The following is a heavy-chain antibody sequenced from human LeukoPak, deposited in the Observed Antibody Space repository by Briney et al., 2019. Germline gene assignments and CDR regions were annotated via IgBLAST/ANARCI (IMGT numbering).Heavy chain of an antibody. CDR2: INWNGGST. CDR1: GFTFDDYG. Sequence: GGSLRLSCAASGFTFDDYGMSWVRQAPGKGLEWVSGINWNGGSTGYADSVKGRFTISRDNAKNSLYLQMNSLRAEDTALYHCARPYYDSSGYYPPGYWGQGTLVTVSS. D-gene: IGHD3-22*01. J-gene: IGHJ4*02. V-gene: IGHV3-20*01. CDR3: ARPYYDSSGYYPPGY.